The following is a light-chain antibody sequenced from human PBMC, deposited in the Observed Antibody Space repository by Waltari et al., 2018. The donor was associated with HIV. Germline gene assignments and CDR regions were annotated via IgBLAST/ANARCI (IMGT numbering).Light chain of an antibody. CDR2: RNN. CDR1: SSTIRSGS. V-gene: IGLV1-47*01. J-gene: IGLJ1*01. Sequence: QSVPTPPPSASGTPGQRAPISCSGPSSTIRSGSECWYQQLPGMAPKPLIHRNNQRPSGVPDRFSGSKSGTSASLTISGRRSEDEADYYCAVWDGSLSDYVFGSGTQVTVL. CDR3: AVWDGSLSDYV.